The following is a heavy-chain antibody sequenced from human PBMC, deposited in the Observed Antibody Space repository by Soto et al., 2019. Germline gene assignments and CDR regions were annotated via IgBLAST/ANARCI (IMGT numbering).Heavy chain of an antibody. CDR1: GFTFSNAW. CDR2: IKSKTDGGTT. CDR3: TTPYDSSGYYFNP. J-gene: IGHJ5*02. D-gene: IGHD3-22*01. V-gene: IGHV3-15*07. Sequence: GGSLRLSCAASGFTFSNAWMNWVRQAPGKGLEWVGRIKSKTDGGTTDYAAPVKGRFTISRDDSKNTLYLQMNSLKTEDTAVYYCTTPYDSSGYYFNPWGQGTLVTVSS.